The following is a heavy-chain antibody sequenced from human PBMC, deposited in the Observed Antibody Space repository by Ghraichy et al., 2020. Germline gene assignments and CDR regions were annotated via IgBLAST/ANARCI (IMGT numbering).Heavy chain of an antibody. V-gene: IGHV3-21*01. Sequence: LSLTCAASGFTFSSYSMNWVRQAPGKGLEWVSSISSSSSYIYYADSVKGRFTISRDNAKNSLYLQMNSLRAEDTAVYYCARSGGGFDYWGQGTLVTVSS. J-gene: IGHJ4*02. CDR3: ARSGGGFDY. CDR1: GFTFSSYS. D-gene: IGHD2-8*02. CDR2: ISSSSSYI.